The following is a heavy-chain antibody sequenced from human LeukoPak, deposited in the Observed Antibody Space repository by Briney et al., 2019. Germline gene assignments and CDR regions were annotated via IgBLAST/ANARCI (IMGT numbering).Heavy chain of an antibody. V-gene: IGHV3-33*01. D-gene: IGHD6-13*01. CDR1: GFTFSTYG. Sequence: PGRSLRLSCAASGFTFSTYGMQWVRQAPGKGLEWVAVIWYEGSKKYYADSVKGRFTISTDDSANPLYLQMNSLTGEDTAVYYCARAPASAGVYFASWGQGTLVTVSA. CDR2: IWYEGSKK. J-gene: IGHJ4*02. CDR3: ARAPASAGVYFAS.